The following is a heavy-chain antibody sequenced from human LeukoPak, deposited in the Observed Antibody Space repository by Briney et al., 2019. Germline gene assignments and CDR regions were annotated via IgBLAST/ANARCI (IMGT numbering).Heavy chain of an antibody. CDR2: ISAYNGNT. J-gene: IGHJ5*02. CDR3: ARDTVGATTHWFDP. CDR1: GYTFTSYG. V-gene: IGHV1-18*01. D-gene: IGHD1-26*01. Sequence: ASVKVSCKACGYTFTSYGISWVRQAPGQGLEWMGWISAYNGNTNYAQKLQGRVTMTTDTSTSTAYMELRSLRSDDTAVYYCARDTVGATTHWFDPWGQGTLVTVSS.